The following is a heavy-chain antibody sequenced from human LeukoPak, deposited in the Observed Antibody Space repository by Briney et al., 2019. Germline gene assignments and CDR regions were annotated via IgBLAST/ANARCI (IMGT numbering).Heavy chain of an antibody. CDR2: INPSGGST. J-gene: IGHJ4*02. Sequence: ASVKVSCKASGYTFTSYYMHWVRQAPGQGLEWMGIINPSGGSTSYAQKFQGRVTMTRDTSTSTVYMELSSLRSEDTAVYYCARAPLYDFWSGYPLPFDYWGQGTLVTVSS. CDR1: GYTFTSYY. CDR3: ARAPLYDFWSGYPLPFDY. D-gene: IGHD3-3*01. V-gene: IGHV1-46*01.